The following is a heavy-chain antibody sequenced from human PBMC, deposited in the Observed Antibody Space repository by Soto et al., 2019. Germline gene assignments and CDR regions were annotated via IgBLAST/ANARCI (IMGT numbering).Heavy chain of an antibody. CDR2: ISSSSSYI. V-gene: IGHV3-21*01. CDR3: ARDIKVGTYYYDSSGYYYSSYYYCGMDV. CDR1: GFTFSSYS. D-gene: IGHD3-22*01. Sequence: GGSLRLSCAASGFTFSSYSMNWVRQAPGKGLEWVSSISSSSSYIYYADSVKGRFTISRDNANNSLYLQMNSLRAEDTAVYYCARDIKVGTYYYDSSGYYYSSYYYCGMDVWGQGTTVTVSS. J-gene: IGHJ6*02.